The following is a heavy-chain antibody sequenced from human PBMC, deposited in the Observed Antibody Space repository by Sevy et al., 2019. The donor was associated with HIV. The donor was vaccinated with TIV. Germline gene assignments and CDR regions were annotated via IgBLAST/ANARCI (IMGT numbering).Heavy chain of an antibody. Sequence: GGSLRLSCAASGFNVINQYMSWVRQAPGEGRECVSTLYGNDNTDYADSVKGRFTISRDNSKNTLSLQMNSLRAEDTAVYYCTTERHNRFQWWGRGTLVTVSS. V-gene: IGHV3-53*01. CDR3: TTERHNRFQW. CDR1: GFNVINQY. D-gene: IGHD6-19*01. CDR2: LYGNDNT. J-gene: IGHJ4*02.